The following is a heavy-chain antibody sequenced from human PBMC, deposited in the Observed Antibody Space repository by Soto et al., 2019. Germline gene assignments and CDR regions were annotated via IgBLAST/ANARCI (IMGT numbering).Heavy chain of an antibody. D-gene: IGHD2-2*01. CDR2: ISSSSSYI. Sequence: GGSLRLSCAASGFTFSSYSMNWVRQAPGKGLEWVSSISSSSSYIYYADSVKGRFTISRDNAKNSLYLQMNSLRAEDTAVYYCARDTPYCISTSCYGPCPRPEGNWFYPWGQGTLVTVSS. J-gene: IGHJ5*02. CDR3: ARDTPYCISTSCYGPCPRPEGNWFYP. V-gene: IGHV3-21*01. CDR1: GFTFSSYS.